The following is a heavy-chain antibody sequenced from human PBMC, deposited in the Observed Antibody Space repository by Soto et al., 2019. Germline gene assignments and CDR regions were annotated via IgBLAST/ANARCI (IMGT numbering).Heavy chain of an antibody. Sequence: VQLVESGGGLVQPGRSLRLSCAASGFTFDDYAMHWVRQAPGKGLEWVSGISWNSGSIGYADSVKGRFTISRDNAKNSLYLQMNSLRAEDTALYYCAKDSEYRLAGLFDYWGQGTLVTVSS. CDR1: GFTFDDYA. V-gene: IGHV3-9*01. CDR2: ISWNSGSI. CDR3: AKDSEYRLAGLFDY. D-gene: IGHD3-16*02. J-gene: IGHJ4*02.